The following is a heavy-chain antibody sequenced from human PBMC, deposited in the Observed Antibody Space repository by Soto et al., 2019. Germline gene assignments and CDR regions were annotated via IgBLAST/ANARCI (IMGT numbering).Heavy chain of an antibody. J-gene: IGHJ4*02. D-gene: IGHD3-10*01. CDR3: AGGLWFGESSIDY. CDR1: GFTFSSYG. CDR2: ISYDGSNK. V-gene: IGHV3-30*03. Sequence: ESGGGVVQPGRSLRLSCAASGFTFSSYGMHWVRQAPGKGLEWVAFISYDGSNKYYADSVKGRFTISRDNSKNTLYLQMNSLRAEDTAVYYCAGGLWFGESSIDYWGQGTLVTVSS.